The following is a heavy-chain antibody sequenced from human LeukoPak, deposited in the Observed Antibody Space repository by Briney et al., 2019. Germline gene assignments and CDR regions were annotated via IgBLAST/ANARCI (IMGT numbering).Heavy chain of an antibody. J-gene: IGHJ6*02. CDR1: GGTFISYA. Sequence: GASVKVSFKASGGTFISYAISWVRQAPGQGREWMGRIIPILGIANYAQKFQGRVTITADKSTSTAYMELSSPRSEDTAVYYCARSPMVRGVIMYGMDVWGQGTTVTVSS. D-gene: IGHD3-10*01. V-gene: IGHV1-69*04. CDR2: IIPILGIA. CDR3: ARSPMVRGVIMYGMDV.